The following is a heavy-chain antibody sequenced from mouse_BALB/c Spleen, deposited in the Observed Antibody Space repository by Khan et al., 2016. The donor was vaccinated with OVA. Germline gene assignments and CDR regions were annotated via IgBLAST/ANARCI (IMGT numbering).Heavy chain of an antibody. CDR3: ARGDYGSSIPWFAY. Sequence: EVELVESGGGLVKPGGSLKLSCAASGFTFSDYYMYWVRQTPEKRLEWVATISDGGSYTYHPDSVKGRFTISRDTAKNNLYLQMSSLKSDDTAMYYCARGDYGSSIPWFAYWGQGTLVTVSA. V-gene: IGHV5-4*02. CDR1: GFTFSDYY. D-gene: IGHD1-1*01. J-gene: IGHJ3*01. CDR2: ISDGGSYT.